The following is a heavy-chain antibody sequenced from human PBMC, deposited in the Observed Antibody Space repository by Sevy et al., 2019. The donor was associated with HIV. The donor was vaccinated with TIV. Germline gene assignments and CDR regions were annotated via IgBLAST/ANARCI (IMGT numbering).Heavy chain of an antibody. CDR1: GYIFTDYY. J-gene: IGHJ4*02. D-gene: IGHD1-26*01. Sequence: ASVKVSCTASGYIFTDYYIHWVRQAPGQGLEWMGWINPNSGGTNYTQEFQGWVTMTRDTSISTAYMELIRLKSDDTAIYYCATGGRSGSYRTWDYFDYWGQGTLFTFSS. V-gene: IGHV1-2*04. CDR3: ATGGRSGSYRTWDYFDY. CDR2: INPNSGGT.